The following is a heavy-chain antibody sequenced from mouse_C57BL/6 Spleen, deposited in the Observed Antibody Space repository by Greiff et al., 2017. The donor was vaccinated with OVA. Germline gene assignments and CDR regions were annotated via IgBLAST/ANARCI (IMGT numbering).Heavy chain of an antibody. J-gene: IGHJ3*01. CDR1: GYAFSSSW. CDR3: ASSYYSNLAY. CDR2: IYPGDGDT. V-gene: IGHV1-82*01. Sequence: QVQLKESGPELVKPGASVKISCKASGYAFSSSWMNWVKQRPGKGLEWIGRIYPGDGDTNYNGKFKGKATLTADKSSSTAYMQLSSLTSEDAAVYFCASSYYSNLAYWGQGTLVTVSA. D-gene: IGHD2-5*01.